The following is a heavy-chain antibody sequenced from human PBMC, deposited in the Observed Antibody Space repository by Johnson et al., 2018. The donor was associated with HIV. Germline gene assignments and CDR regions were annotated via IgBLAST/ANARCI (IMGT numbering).Heavy chain of an antibody. Sequence: QVQLVESGGGLVQPGGSLRLSCAASGFTFSSYGMHWVRQAPGKGLEWVAFIRYDGSNKYYADSVKGRFTISRDNSKNTLYLQMNSLRAEDTAMYYCARERGYFGNPAFDIWGQGTMVTVSS. CDR1: GFTFSSYG. J-gene: IGHJ3*02. V-gene: IGHV3-30*02. CDR3: ARERGYFGNPAFDI. D-gene: IGHD4-23*01. CDR2: IRYDGSNK.